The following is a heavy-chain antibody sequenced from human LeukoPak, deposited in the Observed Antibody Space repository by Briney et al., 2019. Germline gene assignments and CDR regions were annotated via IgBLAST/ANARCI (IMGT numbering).Heavy chain of an antibody. CDR1: GGSFSGYY. CDR2: INHSGST. CDR3: ARLPWYYDILTGTEWYFDL. J-gene: IGHJ2*01. Sequence: SETLSLTCAVYGGSFSGYYWSWIRQPPGKGLEWIGEINHSGSTNYNPSLKSRVTISVDTSKNQFSLKLSSVTAADTAVYYCARLPWYYDILTGTEWYFDLWGRGTLVTVSS. V-gene: IGHV4-34*01. D-gene: IGHD3-9*01.